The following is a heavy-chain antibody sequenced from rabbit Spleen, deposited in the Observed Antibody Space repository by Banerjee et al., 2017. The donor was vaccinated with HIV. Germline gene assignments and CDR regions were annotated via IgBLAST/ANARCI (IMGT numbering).Heavy chain of an antibody. CDR1: GFSFSSNW. Sequence: QEQLEESGGGLVKPEGSLTLTCTVSGFSFSSNWICWVRQAPGKGLEWIACIDTSNGDTDYANWPKGRFTISKASSTSVTLQMTSLTAADMATYFCARDGSGWGANFNLWGQGTLVTVS. CDR3: ARDGSGWGANFNL. J-gene: IGHJ4*01. V-gene: IGHV1S45*01. CDR2: IDTSNGDT. D-gene: IGHD4-1*01.